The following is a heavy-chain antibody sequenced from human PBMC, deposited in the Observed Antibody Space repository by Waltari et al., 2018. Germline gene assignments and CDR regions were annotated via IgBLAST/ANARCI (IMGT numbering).Heavy chain of an antibody. CDR1: GGSISSSN. J-gene: IGHJ4*02. V-gene: IGHV3-23*01. Sequence: VQLQESGPGLVKPSGTLSLTCAVSGGSISSSNWWSWVRQAPGKGLEWVSAISGSGGSTYYADSGKGRFTISRDNSKNTLYLQMNSRRAEDTAVYYCAKVPSYYYDSSWHYWGQGTLVTVSS. D-gene: IGHD3-22*01. CDR3: AKVPSYYYDSSWHY. CDR2: ISGSGGST.